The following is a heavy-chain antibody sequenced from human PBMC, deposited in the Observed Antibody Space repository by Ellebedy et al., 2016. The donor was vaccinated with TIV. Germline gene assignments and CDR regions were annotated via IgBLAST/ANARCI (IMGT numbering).Heavy chain of an antibody. D-gene: IGHD5-12*01. CDR2: MFHSGSS. CDR3: ARMTSRGFSTPAY. CDR1: GFSISGGYY. V-gene: IGHV4-38-2*02. Sequence: SETLSLXXSVSGFSISGGYYWGWIRQTPGKGLEWIASMFHSGSSYYNPSLNSRVTISVDTSKNQMSLKVSSVTAADTAIYYCARMTSRGFSTPAYWGQGTLVTVSS. J-gene: IGHJ4*02.